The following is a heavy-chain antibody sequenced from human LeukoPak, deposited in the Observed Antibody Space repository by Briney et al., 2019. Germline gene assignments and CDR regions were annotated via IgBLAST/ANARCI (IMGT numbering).Heavy chain of an antibody. CDR2: IYYSGST. CDR1: GGSISSSSYY. Sequence: SETLSLTCTVSGGSISSSSYYWGWIRQPPGKGLEWIGSIYYSGSTYYNPSLNSRVTISVDTSKNQFSLKLSSVTAADTAVYYCARETSGSYLDYWGQGTLVTVSS. D-gene: IGHD3-10*01. V-gene: IGHV4-39*07. J-gene: IGHJ4*02. CDR3: ARETSGSYLDY.